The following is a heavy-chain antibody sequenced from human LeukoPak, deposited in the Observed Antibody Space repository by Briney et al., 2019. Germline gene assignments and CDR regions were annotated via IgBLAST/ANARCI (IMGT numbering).Heavy chain of an antibody. D-gene: IGHD3-9*01. Sequence: GGTLRLSCAASGFTFSSYGMSWVRQAPGKGLQWVSVIIGSGSSTYYADSVKGRFTISRDNARNTLYLQMNSLRAEDTAVYYCACDILTQSFDYWGQGTLVTVSS. J-gene: IGHJ4*02. CDR1: GFTFSSYG. CDR2: IIGSGSST. CDR3: ACDILTQSFDY. V-gene: IGHV3-23*01.